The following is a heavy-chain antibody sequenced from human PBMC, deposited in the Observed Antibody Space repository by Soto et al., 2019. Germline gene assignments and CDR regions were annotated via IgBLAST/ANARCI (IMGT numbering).Heavy chain of an antibody. CDR3: ARYWDSTWDY. CDR1: GSTFSNCV. V-gene: IGHV3-33*01. D-gene: IGHD1-26*01. Sequence: QVQLMESGGGVVQPGRSLRLSCAASGSTFSNCVMHWFRQAPGKGLEWVAVIGYDGSTQYYADSVRGRFPISRDNSENVLYLQMNSLSAEDKAVYWCARYWDSTWDYWGQGSLVTVSS. J-gene: IGHJ4*02. CDR2: IGYDGSTQ.